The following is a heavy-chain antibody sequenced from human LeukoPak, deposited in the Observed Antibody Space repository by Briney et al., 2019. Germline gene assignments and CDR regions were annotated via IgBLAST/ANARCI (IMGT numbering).Heavy chain of an antibody. V-gene: IGHV1-2*02. CDR3: ARGILRGPWGHEYYFDY. J-gene: IGHJ4*02. CDR2: INPNSGGI. CDR1: GGIFSSYT. Sequence: ASVKVSCKASGGIFSSYTFNWVRQAPGQGLEWMGWINPNSGGINYAQKFQGRVTMTRDTSISTAYMELSRLRSDDTAVYYCARGILRGPWGHEYYFDYWGQGTLVTVSS. D-gene: IGHD2-15*01.